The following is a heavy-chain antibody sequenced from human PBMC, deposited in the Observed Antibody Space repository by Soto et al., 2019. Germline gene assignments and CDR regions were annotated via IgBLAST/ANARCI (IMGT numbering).Heavy chain of an antibody. V-gene: IGHV1-69*01. D-gene: IGHD2-21*01. J-gene: IGHJ6*02. CDR1: GGTFSSYA. CDR2: IIPIFGTA. CDR3: ARGVGYCGGDCYYYGMDV. Sequence: QVQLVQSGAEVQKPGSSVKVSCKASGGTFSSYAISWVRQAPGQGLEWMGGIIPIFGTANYAQKFQGRVTITADESTSTAYMELSSLRSEDTAVYYCARGVGYCGGDCYYYGMDVWGQGTTVTVSS.